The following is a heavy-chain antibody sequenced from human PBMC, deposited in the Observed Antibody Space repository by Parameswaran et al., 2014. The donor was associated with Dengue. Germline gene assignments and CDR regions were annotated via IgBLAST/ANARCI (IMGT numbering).Heavy chain of an antibody. CDR1: GYRFTTYW. J-gene: IGHJ6*02. Sequence: GESLKISCKGSGYRFTTYWIGWVRQMPGKGLEWMGIIYPGDSETRYSPSFQGQVTISADKSFSTAYLQWSSLKASDTAMYYCARGQGSGASCYAPDCYGMDVWGQGDHGHRSP. CDR3: ARGQGSGASCYAPDCYGMDV. V-gene: IGHV5-51*01. D-gene: IGHD2-2*01. CDR2: IYPGDSET.